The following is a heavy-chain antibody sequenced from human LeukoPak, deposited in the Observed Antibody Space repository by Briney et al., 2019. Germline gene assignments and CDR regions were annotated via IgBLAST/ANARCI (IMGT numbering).Heavy chain of an antibody. J-gene: IGHJ6*02. D-gene: IGHD3-10*01. CDR2: ISSSSSYI. V-gene: IGHV3-21*01. CDR1: GFTFSSYS. Sequence: SGGSLRLSCAASGFTFSSYSMNWGRHAPGKGLEWVSSISSSSSYIYYADSVKGRFTISRDNAKNSLYLQMNSLRAGDTAVYYCATSMVRGDPYYYYGMDVWGQGTTVTVSS. CDR3: ATSMVRGDPYYYYGMDV.